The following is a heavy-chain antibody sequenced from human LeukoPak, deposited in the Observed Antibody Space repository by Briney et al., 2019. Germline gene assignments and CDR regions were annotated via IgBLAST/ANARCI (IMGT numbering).Heavy chain of an antibody. CDR3: ITPLPYSAQ. CDR1: GXTFXNAY. J-gene: IGHJ4*02. D-gene: IGHD2-21*01. CDR2: IKPKTDGETT. V-gene: IGHV3-15*07. Sequence: LXLSXXXXGXTFXNAYMNWVRQAPXKGLEWVGRIKPKTDGETTEYAAPVKDRFSISRDDSKSMMYLQMNSLKTEDTAVYYCITPLPYSAQGGQGTLVTVSS.